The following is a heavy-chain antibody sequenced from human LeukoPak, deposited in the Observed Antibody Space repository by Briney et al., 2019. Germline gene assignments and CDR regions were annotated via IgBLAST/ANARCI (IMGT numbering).Heavy chain of an antibody. CDR3: ARGRDPGRYINYYYYYGMDV. J-gene: IGHJ6*02. V-gene: IGHV6-1*01. D-gene: IGHD1-26*01. CDR1: GDSVSSNSAA. Sequence: SQTLSLTCAISGDSVSSNSAAWDWIGQSPGIDLEWLGSTDCRSKWYNDYGVFVKSRITIITDTSNNQFSLKLTSVTPEDTAVYYCARGRDPGRYINYYYYYGMDVWGQGTTVTVSS. CDR2: TDCRSKWYN.